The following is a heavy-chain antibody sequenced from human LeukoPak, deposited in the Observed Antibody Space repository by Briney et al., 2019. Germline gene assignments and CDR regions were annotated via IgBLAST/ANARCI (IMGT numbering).Heavy chain of an antibody. CDR1: GNSFGNYY. D-gene: IGHD4-17*01. J-gene: IGHJ5*02. CDR2: IYTSGST. V-gene: IGHV4-4*07. Sequence: SETLSLTCTVSGNSFGNYYWSWIRQPAGKGLEWIGRIYTSGSTTYNPSLKSRATMSVDTSKNQFSPKLSSVTAADTAVYYCTRDTGTTGEVKFDPWGQGTLVTVSS. CDR3: TRDTGTTGEVKFDP.